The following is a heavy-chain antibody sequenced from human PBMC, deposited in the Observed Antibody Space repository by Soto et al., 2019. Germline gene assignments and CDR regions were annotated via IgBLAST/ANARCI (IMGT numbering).Heavy chain of an antibody. J-gene: IGHJ4*02. CDR2: LVVGSGNT. Sequence: SVKVSCKTSGFMFTRSAVQWVRQARGQRLEWIGWLVVGSGNTHYAQHFQERVTLTRDMSTGTAYMGLSSLRSEDTAVYYCAAVPVLRFLKWLPAYFDYWGQGTLVTVSS. CDR1: GFMFTRSA. CDR3: AAVPVLRFLKWLPAYFDY. D-gene: IGHD3-3*01. V-gene: IGHV1-58*01.